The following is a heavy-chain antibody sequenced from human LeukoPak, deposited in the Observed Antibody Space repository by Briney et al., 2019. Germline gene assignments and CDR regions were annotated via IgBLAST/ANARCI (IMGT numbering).Heavy chain of an antibody. V-gene: IGHV3-7*03. CDR2: IKQDGSEK. J-gene: IGHJ4*02. CDR3: ARDGFGTGSN. Sequence: GGSLRLSCVASGFTFSTYWMDWVRQAPGKGLEWVANIKQDGSEKNYVDSVKGRFIISRDNAKNSLYLQMNTLRADDTAVYYCARDGFGTGSNWGQGTLVTVSS. CDR1: GFTFSTYW. D-gene: IGHD3-16*01.